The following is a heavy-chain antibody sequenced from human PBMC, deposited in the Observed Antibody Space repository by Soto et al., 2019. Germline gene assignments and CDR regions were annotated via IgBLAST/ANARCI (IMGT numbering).Heavy chain of an antibody. CDR3: ARHLGYYDILNAFDP. CDR2: IYYSGST. V-gene: IGHV4-39*01. CDR1: GGSLCSSCYY. J-gene: IGHJ5*02. D-gene: IGHD3-9*01. Sequence: SVTLSRTCSVSGGSLCSSCYYCGWFRNPPGKGLGWIGTIYYSGSTYYNPSLKSRVTISVDTSKNQFSLKLSSVTAADTAVYYCARHLGYYDILNAFDPWGQGTLVTVS.